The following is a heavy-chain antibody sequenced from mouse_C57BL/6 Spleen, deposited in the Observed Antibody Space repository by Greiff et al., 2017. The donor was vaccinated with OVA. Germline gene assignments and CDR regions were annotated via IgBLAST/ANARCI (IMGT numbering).Heavy chain of an antibody. D-gene: IGHD2-4*01. CDR2: ISDGGSYT. Sequence: EVKLMESGGGLVKPGGSLKLSCAASGFTFSSYAMSWVRQTPEKRLEWVATISDGGSYTYYPDNVKGRFTISRDTAKNNLYLQMSQLKSEDTAMYYCAKDRDDYDRGAGYCDYWGQGTTLTVSS. J-gene: IGHJ2*01. V-gene: IGHV5-4*03. CDR3: AKDRDDYDRGAGYCDY. CDR1: GFTFSSYA.